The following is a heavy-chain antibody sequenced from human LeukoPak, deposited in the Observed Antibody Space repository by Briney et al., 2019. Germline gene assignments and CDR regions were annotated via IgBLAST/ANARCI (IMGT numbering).Heavy chain of an antibody. J-gene: IGHJ5*02. CDR1: GFTFSSSA. Sequence: GGSLRLSCAASGFTFSSSAMSWVRLVPGKGLQWVSSVSGAGGSAYYADSVKGRFTISRDNSKNTLYLQMNTLRAEDTAIYYCARSGYFFDSRGYMAGVSWGQGTLVTVSS. CDR3: ARSGYFFDSRGYMAGVS. D-gene: IGHD3-22*01. V-gene: IGHV3-23*01. CDR2: VSGAGGSA.